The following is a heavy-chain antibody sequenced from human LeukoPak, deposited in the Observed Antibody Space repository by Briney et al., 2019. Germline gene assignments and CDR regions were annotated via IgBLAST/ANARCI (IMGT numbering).Heavy chain of an antibody. CDR3: AKGVGSSWYGNWFDP. CDR1: GFTFSSYG. V-gene: IGHV3-30*02. CDR2: IRYDGSNK. Sequence: GGSLRLSCAASGFTFSSYGMHWVRQAPGKGLEWVAFIRYDGSNKYYADSVKGRFTISRDNSKNTLYLQMNSLRAEDTAVYYCAKGVGSSWYGNWFDPWGQGTLVTVSS. D-gene: IGHD6-13*01. J-gene: IGHJ5*02.